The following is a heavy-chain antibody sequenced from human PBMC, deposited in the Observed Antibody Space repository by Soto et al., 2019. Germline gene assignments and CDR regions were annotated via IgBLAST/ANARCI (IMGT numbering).Heavy chain of an antibody. CDR3: ARDEYYSASSGYYRTYFDY. Sequence: PGGSLRLSCAASGVTFSGVLMHWVRQAPGKGLGWVSYVNSSSSTIYYADSVKGRFTISRDTAKNSLYLQMHSLRDEDTAVYYCARDEYYSASSGYYRTYFDYWGQGTLVTVSS. D-gene: IGHD3-22*01. V-gene: IGHV3-48*02. J-gene: IGHJ4*02. CDR2: VNSSSSTI. CDR1: GVTFSGVL.